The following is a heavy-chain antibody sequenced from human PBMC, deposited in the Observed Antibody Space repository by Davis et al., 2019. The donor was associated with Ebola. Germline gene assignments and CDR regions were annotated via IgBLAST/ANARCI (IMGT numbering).Heavy chain of an antibody. Sequence: PSETLSLTCVVSGVSISSSNLWSWVRQPPGRGLEWIGEIYLSGTTNYNPSLKSRVTIIVDKSKNQFSLKLTSVTAADTAVYYCARDREGSWFFDLWGRGTLVTVSS. CDR1: GVSISSSNL. D-gene: IGHD1-26*01. CDR3: ARDREGSWFFDL. V-gene: IGHV4-4*02. CDR2: IYLSGTT. J-gene: IGHJ2*01.